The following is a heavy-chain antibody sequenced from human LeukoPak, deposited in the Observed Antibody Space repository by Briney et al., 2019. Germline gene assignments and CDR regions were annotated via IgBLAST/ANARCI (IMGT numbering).Heavy chain of an antibody. CDR3: AKNILTGFRYFDY. J-gene: IGHJ4*02. Sequence: GGSLRLSCAASGFTFNTYAMSWVRQAPGKGLEWVSGISSSGGNTYYADSVKGRFTISRDNSNNTLYLQMNSLRAEDTAVYYCAKNILTGFRYFDYWGQGTLVTVSS. CDR1: GFTFNTYA. CDR2: ISSSGGNT. D-gene: IGHD3-9*01. V-gene: IGHV3-23*01.